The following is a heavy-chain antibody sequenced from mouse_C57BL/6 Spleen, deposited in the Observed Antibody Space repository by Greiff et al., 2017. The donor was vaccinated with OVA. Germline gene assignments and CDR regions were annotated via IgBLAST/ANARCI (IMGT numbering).Heavy chain of an antibody. CDR2: IYPGSGST. CDR1: GYTFTSYW. Sequence: QVHVKQPGAELVKPGASVKMSCKASGYTFTSYWITWVKQRPGQGLEWIGDIYPGSGSTNYNEKFKSKATLTVDTSSSTAYMQLSSLTSEDSAVYYCALYGSPHFDYWGQGTTLTVSS. D-gene: IGHD1-1*01. V-gene: IGHV1-55*01. CDR3: ALYGSPHFDY. J-gene: IGHJ2*01.